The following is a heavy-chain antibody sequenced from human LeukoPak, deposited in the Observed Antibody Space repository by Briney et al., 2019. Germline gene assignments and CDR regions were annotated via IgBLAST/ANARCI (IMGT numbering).Heavy chain of an antibody. Sequence: PGGSLRLSCAASGFTFSSNWMHWVRQAPGKGLVWVSRINGDGSSTSYADSVKGRFTISRDNAKNTLYLQMNSLRAEDTAVYYCAIFTRLSSNWVDPWGQGTLVTVSS. CDR2: INGDGSST. V-gene: IGHV3-74*01. D-gene: IGHD6-19*01. CDR1: GFTFSSNW. J-gene: IGHJ5*02. CDR3: AIFTRLSSNWVDP.